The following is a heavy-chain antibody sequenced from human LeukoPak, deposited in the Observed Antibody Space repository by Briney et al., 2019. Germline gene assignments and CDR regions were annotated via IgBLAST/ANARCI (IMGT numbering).Heavy chain of an antibody. CDR3: AGKAAAYYFVY. J-gene: IGHJ4*02. V-gene: IGHV3-30*02. Sequence: GGSLRLTCAASGFSFSTYGMHWVRQAPGKGLEWVTFMQYDGSEEYYADSVKGRFTIPRDNSKNTLYLQMDSLRGEDTAVYYCAGKAAAYYFVYWGQGTLVTVSS. CDR2: MQYDGSEE. D-gene: IGHD2-2*01. CDR1: GFSFSTYG.